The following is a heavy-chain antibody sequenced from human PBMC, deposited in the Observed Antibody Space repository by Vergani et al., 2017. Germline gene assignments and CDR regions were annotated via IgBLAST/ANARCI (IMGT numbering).Heavy chain of an antibody. CDR3: AREGEGAFNLGH. CDR2: THESETS. V-gene: IGHV4-4*03. J-gene: IGHJ4*02. D-gene: IGHD2-21*01. CDR1: GGSIRSHKW. Sequence: QVHLQESGPGLVKPPGTLSLTCVVSGGSIRSHKWWSWVRQSPGKGLEWIGETHESETSNYNPSLNSRVTISVDKSTNQCSLKLNSVTAADSCLYYCAREGEGAFNLGHWGQGTLVTVSS.